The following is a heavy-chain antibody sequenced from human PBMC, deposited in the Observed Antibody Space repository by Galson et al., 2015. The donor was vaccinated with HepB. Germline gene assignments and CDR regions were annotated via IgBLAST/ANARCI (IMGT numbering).Heavy chain of an antibody. CDR1: GYTFTSYG. CDR3: AREAVAAAGTYYYYGMDV. J-gene: IGHJ6*02. CDR2: ISAHNGNT. V-gene: IGHV1-18*04. Sequence: VSCKASGYTFTSYGISWVRQAPGQGLEWMGWISAHNGNTNYAQKLQGRVTMTTDTSTSTAYMELRSLRSDDTAVYYCAREAVAAAGTYYYYGMDVWGQGTTVTVSS. D-gene: IGHD6-13*01.